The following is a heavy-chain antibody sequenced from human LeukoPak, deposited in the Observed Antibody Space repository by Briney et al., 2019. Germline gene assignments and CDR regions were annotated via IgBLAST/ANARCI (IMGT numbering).Heavy chain of an antibody. V-gene: IGHV3-21*05. CDR3: AKDGQRDITMVRGVMDY. CDR1: GFAFSTYS. D-gene: IGHD3-10*01. Sequence: GGSLRLSCAASGFAFSTYSMNWVRQAPGKGLEWVSYISGSDTYIYYADSVKGRFTISRDNAKNSLYLQMNSLRAEDTAVYYCAKDGQRDITMVRGVMDYWGRGTLVTVSS. CDR2: ISGSDTYI. J-gene: IGHJ4*02.